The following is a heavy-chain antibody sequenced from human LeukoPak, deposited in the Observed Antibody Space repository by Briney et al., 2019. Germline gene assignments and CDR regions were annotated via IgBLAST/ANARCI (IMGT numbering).Heavy chain of an antibody. CDR1: GGSVSSGSYY. V-gene: IGHV4-61*01. CDR3: ARVPSYGDYWFDP. J-gene: IGHJ5*02. Sequence: SETLSLTCTVSGGSVSSGSYYWSWIRQPPGKGLEWIGYIYYSGSTNYNPSLKSRVTISVDTSKNQFSLKLSSATAADTAVYYCARVPSYGDYWFDPWGQGTLVTVSS. CDR2: IYYSGST. D-gene: IGHD4-17*01.